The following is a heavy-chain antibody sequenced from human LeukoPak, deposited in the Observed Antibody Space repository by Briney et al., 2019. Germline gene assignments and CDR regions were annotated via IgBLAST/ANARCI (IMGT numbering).Heavy chain of an antibody. CDR3: ARVVYDILTGKYYYYMDV. V-gene: IGHV4-34*01. CDR2: INHSGST. D-gene: IGHD3-9*01. Sequence: SETLSLTCAVYGGSFSGYYWSWIRQPPGKGLEWIGEINHSGSTNYNPSLKSRVTISVDTSKNQFSLKLSSVTAADTAVYYCARVVYDILTGKYYYYMDVWGKGTTVTISS. CDR1: GGSFSGYY. J-gene: IGHJ6*03.